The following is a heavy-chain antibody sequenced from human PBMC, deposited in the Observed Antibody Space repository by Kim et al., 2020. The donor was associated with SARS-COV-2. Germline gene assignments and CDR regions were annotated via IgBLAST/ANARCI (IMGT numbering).Heavy chain of an antibody. CDR1: GYTFTSYY. V-gene: IGHV1-46*01. CDR3: ARDLGSAPGPVIYYYYGMDV. Sequence: ASVKVSCKASGYTFTSYYMHWVRQAPGQGLEWMGIINPSGGSTSYAQKFQGRVTMTRDTSTSTVYMELSSLRSEDTAVYYCARDLGSAPGPVIYYYYGMDVWGQGTTVTVSS. CDR2: INPSGGST. D-gene: IGHD3-10*01. J-gene: IGHJ6*02.